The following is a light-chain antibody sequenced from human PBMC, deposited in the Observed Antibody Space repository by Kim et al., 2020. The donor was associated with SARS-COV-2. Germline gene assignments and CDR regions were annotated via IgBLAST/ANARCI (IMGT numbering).Light chain of an antibody. Sequence: EIVLTQSPGTLSLSPGERATLSCRASQSVSSNYLAWYQQKPDQAPRLLIYGASSRATGIPDRFSGSGSGTDFTLTISRLEPEDLEVYYCQQYGSSPLTFCGGTKVDIK. V-gene: IGKV3-20*01. CDR2: GAS. CDR3: QQYGSSPLT. J-gene: IGKJ4*01. CDR1: QSVSSNY.